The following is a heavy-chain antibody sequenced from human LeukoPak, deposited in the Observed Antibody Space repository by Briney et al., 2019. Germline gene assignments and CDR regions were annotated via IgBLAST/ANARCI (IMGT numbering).Heavy chain of an antibody. V-gene: IGHV3-23*01. CDR1: GFTFSSYG. D-gene: IGHD4-17*01. CDR2: ISGSGGST. Sequence: GGSLRLSCAASGFTFSSYGMSWVRQAPGKGLEWVSAISGSGGSTYYADSVKGRFTISRDNAKNSLYLQMNSLRAEDTAVYYCAREATVTTSTFDYWGQGTLVTVSS. CDR3: AREATVTTSTFDY. J-gene: IGHJ4*02.